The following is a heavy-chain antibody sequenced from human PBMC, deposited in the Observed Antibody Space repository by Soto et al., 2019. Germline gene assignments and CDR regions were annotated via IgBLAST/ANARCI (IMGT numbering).Heavy chain of an antibody. V-gene: IGHV3-23*01. CDR2: ISGSGGST. CDR3: AKESMVPWSSGPNHPFDY. D-gene: IGHD6-19*01. CDR1: GFTFSSYA. Sequence: GSLRLSCAASGFTFSSYAMSWVRQAPGKGLEWVSAISGSGGSTYYADSVKGRFTISRDNSKNTLYLQMNSLRAEDTAVYYCAKESMVPWSSGPNHPFDYWGQGTLVTVSS. J-gene: IGHJ4*02.